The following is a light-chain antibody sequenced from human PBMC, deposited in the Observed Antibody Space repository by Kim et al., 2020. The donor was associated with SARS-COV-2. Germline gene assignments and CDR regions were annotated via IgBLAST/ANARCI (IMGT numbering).Light chain of an antibody. CDR3: QQYNTLLT. J-gene: IGKJ4*01. CDR1: QSISSN. V-gene: IGKV3-15*01. CDR2: GAS. Sequence: EIVMTQSPATQSVSPGEGATLSCRASQSISSNLAWYQQQPGQAPRLLIYGASTRATGIPARFSVSGSGTEFTLTISSLQSEDFAIYYWQQYNTLLTFGGGTKVDIK.